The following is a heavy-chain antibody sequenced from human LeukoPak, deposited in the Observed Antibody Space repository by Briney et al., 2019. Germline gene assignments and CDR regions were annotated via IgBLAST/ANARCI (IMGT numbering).Heavy chain of an antibody. CDR2: INHSGST. CDR3: AIYDSSGYAGGYFDY. Sequence: SETLSLTCAVYGGSFSVYYWSWIRQPPGKGLEWIGEINHSGSTNYNPSLKSRVTISVDTSKNQFSLKLSSVTAADTAVNCCAIYDSSGYAGGYFDYWGQGTLVTVSS. D-gene: IGHD3-22*01. CDR1: GGSFSVYY. J-gene: IGHJ4*02. V-gene: IGHV4-34*01.